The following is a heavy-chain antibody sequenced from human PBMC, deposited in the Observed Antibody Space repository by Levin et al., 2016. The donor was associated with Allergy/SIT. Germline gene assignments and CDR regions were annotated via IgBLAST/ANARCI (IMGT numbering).Heavy chain of an antibody. Sequence: SETLSLTCSVSGRYLSSSNYYWSWIRQSSGKGLEWIGEIYYSGSTNYNPSLKSRVTISVDTSKNQLSLRLSDVTAADTAVYYCARGFLQWFHFDSWGQGTPVTVSS. D-gene: IGHD3-10*01. J-gene: IGHJ4*02. CDR2: IYYSGST. CDR3: ARGFLQWFHFDS. CDR1: GRYLSSSNYY. V-gene: IGHV4-61*01.